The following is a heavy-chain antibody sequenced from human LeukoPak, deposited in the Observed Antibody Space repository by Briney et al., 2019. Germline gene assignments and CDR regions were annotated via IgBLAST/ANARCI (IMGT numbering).Heavy chain of an antibody. CDR1: GDSISSGYY. CDR2: IYHSGST. CDR3: ARHPPYDYVWGSYRSSFDY. Sequence: SETLSLTCAVSGDSISSGYYWGWIRQPPGKGLEWIGSIYHSGSTYYNPSLKSRVTISVDTSKNQFSLKLSSVTAADTAVYYCARHPPYDYVWGSYRSSFDYWGQGTLVTVSS. J-gene: IGHJ4*02. V-gene: IGHV4-38-2*01. D-gene: IGHD3-16*02.